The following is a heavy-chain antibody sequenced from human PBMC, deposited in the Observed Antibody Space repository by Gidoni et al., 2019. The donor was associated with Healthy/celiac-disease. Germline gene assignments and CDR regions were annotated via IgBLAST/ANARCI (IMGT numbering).Heavy chain of an antibody. CDR1: GFTFSRYS. V-gene: IGHV3-21*01. J-gene: IGHJ2*01. CDR2: ISNSSRYI. CDR3: ARQGSSDSGVYWYFDL. Sequence: EVQLVESGGGLVKPGGSLRLSCAASGFTFSRYSMNWVRQAPGKGLAWVSSISNSSRYIYYADSVKGRFTISRDNAKNSLYLQMNSLRAEDTAVYYCARQGSSDSGVYWYFDLWGRGTLVTVSS. D-gene: IGHD6-13*01.